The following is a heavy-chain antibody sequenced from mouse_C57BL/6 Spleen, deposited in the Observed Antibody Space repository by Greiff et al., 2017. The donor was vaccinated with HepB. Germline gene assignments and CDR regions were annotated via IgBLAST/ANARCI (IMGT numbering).Heavy chain of an antibody. CDR2: IWTGGGT. CDR3: ASFYYDYDDGGYAMDY. D-gene: IGHD2-4*01. CDR1: GFSLTSYA. Sequence: QVQLKQSGPGLVAPSQSLSITCTVSGFSLTSYAISWVRQPPGKGLEWLGVIWTGGGTNYNSALKSRLSISKDNSKSQVFLKMNSLQTDDTARYYCASFYYDYDDGGYAMDYWGQGTSVTVSS. J-gene: IGHJ4*01. V-gene: IGHV2-9-1*01.